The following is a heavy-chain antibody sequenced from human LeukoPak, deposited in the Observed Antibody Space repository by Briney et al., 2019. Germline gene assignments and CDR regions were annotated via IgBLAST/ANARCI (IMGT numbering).Heavy chain of an antibody. CDR3: AYDPYYYYGMDV. D-gene: IGHD5-12*01. V-gene: IGHV3-NL1*01. CDR2: IYSGGST. CDR1: GFTFSSYG. Sequence: GGSLRLSCAASGFTFSSYGMHWVRQAPGKGLEWVSVIYSGGSTYYADSVKGRFTISRDSFENTLYLQMNSLRAEDTAVYYCAYDPYYYYGMDVWGQGTTVTVSS. J-gene: IGHJ6*02.